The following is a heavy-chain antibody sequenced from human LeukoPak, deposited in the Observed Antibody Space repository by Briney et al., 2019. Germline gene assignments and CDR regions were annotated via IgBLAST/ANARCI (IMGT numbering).Heavy chain of an antibody. CDR1: GGSISSSSYY. Sequence: SETRSLTCTVSGGSISSSSYYWGWIRQPPGKGLEWICSIYYSGSTYYNPSLKSRVTISVDTSKNQFSLKLSSLTAADTAVYYCARHWVTSSSTNWFDSWGQGALVTVSS. CDR3: ARHWVTSSSTNWFDS. J-gene: IGHJ5*01. V-gene: IGHV4-39*01. D-gene: IGHD6-6*01. CDR2: IYYSGST.